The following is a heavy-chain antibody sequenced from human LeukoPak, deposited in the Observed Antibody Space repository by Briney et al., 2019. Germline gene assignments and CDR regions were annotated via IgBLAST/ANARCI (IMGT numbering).Heavy chain of an antibody. CDR1: GGSFSGYF. CDR3: ARSRGDYVWGSYRVHYFDY. D-gene: IGHD3-16*02. CDR2: VNNSGTT. Sequence: SETLSLTCTVYGGSFSGYFWSWIRQPPGKGLEWIGEVNNSGTTNYNPSLKSRVTISGDTSKNQFSLRLISVTAADTAVYYCARSRGDYVWGSYRVHYFDYWGQGTLVTVSS. J-gene: IGHJ4*02. V-gene: IGHV4-34*01.